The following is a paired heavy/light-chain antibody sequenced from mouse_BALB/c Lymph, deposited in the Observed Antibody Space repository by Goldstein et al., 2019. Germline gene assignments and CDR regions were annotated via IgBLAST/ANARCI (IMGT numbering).Light chain of an antibody. CDR1: KSISKY. CDR2: SGS. J-gene: IGKJ1*01. V-gene: IGKV16-104*01. CDR3: QQHNEYPWT. Sequence: DVQITQSPSYLAASPGETITINCRASKSISKYLAWYQEKPGKTNKLLIYSGSTLQSGIPSRFSGSGSGTDFTLTISSLEPEDFAMYYCQQHNEYPWTFGGGTKLEIK.
Heavy chain of an antibody. J-gene: IGHJ3*01. CDR2: ISYSGST. V-gene: IGHV3-2*02. CDR1: GYSITSDYA. D-gene: IGHD2-1*01. CDR3: ARGGGNYVLWFAY. Sequence: DVQLQESGPGLVKPSQSLSLTCTVTGYSITSDYAWNWIRQFPGNKLEWMGYISYSGSTSYNPSLKSRISITRDTSKNQFFLQLNSVTTEDTATYYCARGGGNYVLWFAYWGQGTLVTVSA.